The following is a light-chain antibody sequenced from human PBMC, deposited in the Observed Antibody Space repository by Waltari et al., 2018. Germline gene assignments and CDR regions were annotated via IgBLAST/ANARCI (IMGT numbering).Light chain of an antibody. J-gene: IGKJ1*01. CDR2: DAS. Sequence: ETVLTQSPGTLALSPGERATLSCRASQSIGSYLAWYQHIPGQAPRLLFYDASNRATGIPARFSGSGSGTDFTLTISSLEPEDFAVYYCQQRINWPRTFGQGTKVEIK. CDR3: QQRINWPRT. CDR1: QSIGSY. V-gene: IGKV3-11*01.